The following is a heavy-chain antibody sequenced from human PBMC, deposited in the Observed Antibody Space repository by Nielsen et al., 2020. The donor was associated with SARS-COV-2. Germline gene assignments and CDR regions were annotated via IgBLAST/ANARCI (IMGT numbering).Heavy chain of an antibody. CDR3: AKEGIVVVPAAILSYYYYYYYMDV. Sequence: WIRQPPGKGLEWVSLMTGSGATTYYADSVKGRFTISRDNSKNTLYLQMNSLRAEDTAVYYCAKEGIVVVPAAILSYYYYYYYMDVWGKGTTVTVSS. D-gene: IGHD2-2*01. CDR2: MTGSGATT. V-gene: IGHV3-23*01. J-gene: IGHJ6*03.